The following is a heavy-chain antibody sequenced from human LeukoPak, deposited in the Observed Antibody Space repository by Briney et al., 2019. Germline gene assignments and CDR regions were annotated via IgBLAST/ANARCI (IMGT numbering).Heavy chain of an antibody. CDR1: GFTFSNYW. CDR3: ARVSSGSYFGYYYYYMDV. V-gene: IGHV3-74*01. CDR2: VNSDGSST. D-gene: IGHD1-26*01. J-gene: IGHJ6*03. Sequence: GGSPRLSCAASGFTFSNYWMHWVRQAPGKGLVWVSRVNSDGSSTSYADSVKGRFTISRDNAKNTLYLQMNSLRAEDTAVYYCARVSSGSYFGYYYYYMDVWGKGTTVTVSS.